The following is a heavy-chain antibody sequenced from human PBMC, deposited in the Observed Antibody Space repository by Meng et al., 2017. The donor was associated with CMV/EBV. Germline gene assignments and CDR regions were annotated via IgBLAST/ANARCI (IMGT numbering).Heavy chain of an antibody. V-gene: IGHV1-8*02. CDR2: MNPNSGNT. D-gene: IGHD6-13*01. CDR1: GYTFTSYD. CDR3: ARVGPRSSSSRGYFDY. Sequence: ASVKVSCKASGYTFTSYDINWVRQATGQGLEWMGWMNPNSGNTGYAQKFQGRVTMTTDTSTRTAYMELRSLRSDDTAVYYCARVGPRSSSSRGYFDYWGQGTLVTVSS. J-gene: IGHJ4*02.